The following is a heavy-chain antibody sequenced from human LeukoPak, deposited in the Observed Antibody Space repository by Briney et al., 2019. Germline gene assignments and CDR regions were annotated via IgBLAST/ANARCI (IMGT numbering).Heavy chain of an antibody. CDR2: ISGSGGST. CDR3: ATSRWFGELSHAFDI. V-gene: IGHV3-23*01. D-gene: IGHD3-10*01. Sequence: HPGGSLRLSCTASGFTFSSYAMNWVRQAPGKGLEWVSGISGSGGSTYYADSVKGRFTISRDNSKNTLYLQMNSLRAEDTAVYYCATSRWFGELSHAFDIWGQGTMVTVSS. J-gene: IGHJ3*02. CDR1: GFTFSSYA.